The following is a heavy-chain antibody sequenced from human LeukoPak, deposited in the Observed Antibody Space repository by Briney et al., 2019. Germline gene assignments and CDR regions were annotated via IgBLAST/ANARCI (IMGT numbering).Heavy chain of an antibody. D-gene: IGHD2-2*01. J-gene: IGHJ4*02. CDR3: ARGSRFWYPNWAY. CDR2: IKQDGSEK. CDR1: GFTFSTYW. Sequence: GGSLRLSCAASGFTFSTYWMSWVRQAPGKGLEWVANIKQDGSEKYYVDSVKGRFTISRDNAKNSVHLQMNSLRAEDTAVYYCARGSRFWYPNWAYRGQGILVTVSS. V-gene: IGHV3-7*01.